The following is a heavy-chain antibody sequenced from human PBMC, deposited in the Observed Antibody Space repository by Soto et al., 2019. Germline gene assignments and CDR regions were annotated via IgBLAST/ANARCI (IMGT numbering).Heavy chain of an antibody. CDR1: GYTFSNYG. D-gene: IGHD6-19*01. CDR3: SRFIMVGGWFDPNYYHGMDV. V-gene: IGHV1-18*01. Sequence: VQSGAEVKKPGASVTVSCKTSGYTFSNYGINWVRQAPGQGLEWMGWISGYNGNTNYAQTVQGRVTMTTDTSTGTVYMELRSLKSDDTAIYYCSRFIMVGGWFDPNYYHGMDVWGQGTTVTVSS. CDR2: ISGYNGNT. J-gene: IGHJ6*02.